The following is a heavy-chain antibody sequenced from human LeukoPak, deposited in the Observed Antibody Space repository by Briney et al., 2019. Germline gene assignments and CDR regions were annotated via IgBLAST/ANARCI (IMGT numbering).Heavy chain of an antibody. CDR3: ARFQSGDYFDY. D-gene: IGHD3-10*01. CDR1: GGSISSYY. CDR2: IYYSGST. J-gene: IGHJ4*02. Sequence: SETLSLTCTVSGGSISSYYWSWIRQPPGKGLEWIGYIYYSGSTNYNPSLKSRVTISVDTSKNQFSLKLSSVTAADTAVYYCARFQSGDYFDYWGQGTLVTVSS. V-gene: IGHV4-59*01.